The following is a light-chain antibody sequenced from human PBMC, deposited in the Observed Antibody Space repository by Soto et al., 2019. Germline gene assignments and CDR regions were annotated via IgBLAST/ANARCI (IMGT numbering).Light chain of an antibody. J-gene: IGLJ1*01. Sequence: SVLTQPASVSGSPGQSITISCTGTSSDVGGYNYVSWYQQHPGKAPKLMIYDVNNRPSGVSNRFSGSKSGNTASLTISGLQAEDEADYYCNSYTSSTSYVFGTGTKVTVL. CDR2: DVN. V-gene: IGLV2-14*01. CDR1: SSDVGGYNY. CDR3: NSYTSSTSYV.